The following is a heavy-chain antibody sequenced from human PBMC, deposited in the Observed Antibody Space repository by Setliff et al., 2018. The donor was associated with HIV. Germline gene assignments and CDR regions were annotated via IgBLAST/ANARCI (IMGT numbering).Heavy chain of an antibody. CDR3: ATGRHYYDSSDYPANPFDV. CDR2: ISAYNGNT. CDR1: GYTFTSYG. Sequence: ASVKVSCKASGYTFTSYGISWVRQAPGQGLEWMGWISAYNGNTNYAQNFQGRVTITADGSTSTAYMELTSLRSEDTAVYYCATGRHYYDSSDYPANPFDVWGQGTLVTVSS. D-gene: IGHD3-22*01. J-gene: IGHJ3*01. V-gene: IGHV1-18*01.